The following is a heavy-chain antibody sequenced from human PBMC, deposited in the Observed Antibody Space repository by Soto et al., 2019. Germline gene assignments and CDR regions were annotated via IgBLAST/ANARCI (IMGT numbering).Heavy chain of an antibody. D-gene: IGHD6-19*01. CDR2: ISYDGSNK. V-gene: IGHV3-30-3*01. Sequence: GGSLRLSCAASGFTFSSYAMHWVRQAPGKGLEWVAVISYDGSNKYYADSVKGRFTISRDNSKNTLYLQMNSLRAEDTAVYYCARDRVAVAGQYVGYYYYYGMDVWGQGTTVTVSS. CDR1: GFTFSSYA. J-gene: IGHJ6*02. CDR3: ARDRVAVAGQYVGYYYYYGMDV.